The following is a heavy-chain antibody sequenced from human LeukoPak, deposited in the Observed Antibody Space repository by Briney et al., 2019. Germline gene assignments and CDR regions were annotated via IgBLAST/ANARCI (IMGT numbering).Heavy chain of an antibody. J-gene: IGHJ3*02. D-gene: IGHD3-10*01. CDR3: ARGRYYYGSGSYVAFDI. V-gene: IGHV4-59*01. CDR2: IYYSGST. Sequence: SETLSLTCAVYGGSFSGYYWSWIRQPPGKGLEWIGYIYYSGSTNYNPSLKSRVTISVDTSKNQFSLKLSSVTAADTAVYYCARGRYYYGSGSYVAFDIWGQGTMVTVSS. CDR1: GGSFSGYY.